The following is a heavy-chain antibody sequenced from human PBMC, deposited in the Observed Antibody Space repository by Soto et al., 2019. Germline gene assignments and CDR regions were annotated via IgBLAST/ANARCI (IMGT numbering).Heavy chain of an antibody. Sequence: EVLLVESGGGLVKPGGSLRLTCESSGFIFSRYAMNWVRQAPGKGLEWVSSISSSSNYIYYKDSVKGRFTISRDNAKNSLFLQMNSLRAEDTALYFCARANGYSAYASLDYWGQGALVTVSA. CDR1: GFIFSRYA. CDR3: ARANGYSAYASLDY. CDR2: ISSSSNYI. J-gene: IGHJ4*02. V-gene: IGHV3-21*01. D-gene: IGHD5-12*01.